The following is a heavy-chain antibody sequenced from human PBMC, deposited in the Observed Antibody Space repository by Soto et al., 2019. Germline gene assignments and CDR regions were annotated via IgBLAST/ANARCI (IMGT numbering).Heavy chain of an antibody. CDR2: ISYDGSNK. D-gene: IGHD5-12*01. CDR1: GFTFSSYG. V-gene: IGHV3-30*18. CDR3: AKDIVATTEEYYFDY. J-gene: IGHJ4*02. Sequence: GGSLRLSCAASGFTFSSYGMHWVRQAPGKGLEWVAVISYDGSNKYYADSVKGRFTISRDNSKNTLYLQMNSLRAEDTAVYYCAKDIVATTEEYYFDYWGQGTLVTVSS.